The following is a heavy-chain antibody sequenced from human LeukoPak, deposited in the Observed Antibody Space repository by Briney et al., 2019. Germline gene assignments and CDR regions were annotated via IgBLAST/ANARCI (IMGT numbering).Heavy chain of an antibody. CDR3: ARITVPDSSCYLDF. J-gene: IGHJ4*02. Sequence: SETLSLTCTVSGGSVNSGGYYWSWIRQPPGKGLEWIGYIYYSGSTNYNPSLKSRVTISVDTSKNQFSLKLNSVTAADTAVYYCARITVPDSSCYLDFWGQGTLITVSS. CDR1: GGSVNSGGYY. V-gene: IGHV4-61*08. CDR2: IYYSGST. D-gene: IGHD1-20*01.